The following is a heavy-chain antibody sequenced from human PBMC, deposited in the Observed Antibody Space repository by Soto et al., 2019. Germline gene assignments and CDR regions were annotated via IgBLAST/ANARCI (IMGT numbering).Heavy chain of an antibody. J-gene: IGHJ6*02. CDR2: INAGNGNT. D-gene: IGHD6-13*01. V-gene: IGHV1-3*01. Sequence: SVRVSCKASGYAFTSYAMHWVRQAPGQRLEWMGWINAGNGNTKYSQKFQGRVTITRDTSASTAYMELSSLRSEDTAVYYCAISTEYSSYATDVWGQATPVTVS. CDR1: GYAFTSYA. CDR3: AISTEYSSYATDV.